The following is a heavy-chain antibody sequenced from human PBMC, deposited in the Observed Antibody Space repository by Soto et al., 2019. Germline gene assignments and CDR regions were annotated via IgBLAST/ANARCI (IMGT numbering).Heavy chain of an antibody. V-gene: IGHV4-59*06. Sequence: PSETLSLTCTVSGGSISSYYWSWIRQPPGKGLEWIGYIYYSGSTYYNPSLKSRVTISVDTSKNQFSLKLSSVTAADTAVYYCARSGYSYGPNPLLYWGQGTLVTVS. CDR1: GGSISSYY. CDR3: ARSGYSYGPNPLLY. D-gene: IGHD5-18*01. CDR2: IYYSGST. J-gene: IGHJ4*02.